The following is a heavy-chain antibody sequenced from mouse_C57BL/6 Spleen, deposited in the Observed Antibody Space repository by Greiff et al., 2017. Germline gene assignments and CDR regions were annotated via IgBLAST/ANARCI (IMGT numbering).Heavy chain of an antibody. D-gene: IGHD2-4*01. J-gene: IGHJ2*01. CDR3: ARQDDYDDYFDY. V-gene: IGHV5-9*01. CDR1: GFTFSSYT. Sequence: EVMLVESGGGLVKPGGSLKLSCAASGFTFSSYTMSWVRQTPEKRLEWVATISGGGGNTYYPDSVKGRFTISRDNAKNTLYLQMSSLRSEDTALXYCARQDDYDDYFDYWGQGTTLTVSS. CDR2: ISGGGGNT.